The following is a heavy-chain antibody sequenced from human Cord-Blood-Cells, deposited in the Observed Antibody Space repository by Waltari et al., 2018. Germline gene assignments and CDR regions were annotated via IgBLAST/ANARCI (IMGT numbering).Heavy chain of an antibody. V-gene: IGHV1-69*12. CDR1: GATFSSYA. J-gene: IGHJ6*01. CDR2: IIPIFGTA. CDR3: AREYEYSSSYYYYGMDV. Sequence: QVQLVQSGAEVKKPGSPVTVSCQASGATFSSYAISWVRQAPGQGLEWMGGIIPIFGTANYAQKFQGRVTITADESTSTAYMELSSLRSEDTAVYYCAREYEYSSSYYYYGMDVWGQGTTVTVSS. D-gene: IGHD6-6*01.